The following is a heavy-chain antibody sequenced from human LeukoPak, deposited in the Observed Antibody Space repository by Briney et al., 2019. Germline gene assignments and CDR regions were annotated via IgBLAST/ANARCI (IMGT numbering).Heavy chain of an antibody. Sequence: PSETLSLTCAVYGGSFSGYYWSWIRQPPGKGLEWIGYIYYSGSTYYNPSLKSRVTMSVDTSKNQFSLKLSSVTAVDTAVYYCARTSITGTTDFDYWGQGTLVTVSS. CDR3: ARTSITGTTDFDY. CDR2: IYYSGST. J-gene: IGHJ4*02. CDR1: GGSFSGYY. D-gene: IGHD1-7*01. V-gene: IGHV4-34*01.